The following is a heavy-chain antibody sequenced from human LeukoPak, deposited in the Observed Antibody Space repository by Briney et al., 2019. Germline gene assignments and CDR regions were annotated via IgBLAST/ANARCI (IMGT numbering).Heavy chain of an antibody. CDR2: ISSSSSTI. CDR3: AKEGCGEAAAGTGGVCNPFDY. J-gene: IGHJ4*02. Sequence: GGSLRLSCAASGFTFSSYSMNWVRQAPGKGLEWGSYISSSSSTIYYADSVKGRFTISRANAKNSLYLQMNSLRAEDTAVYYCAKEGCGEAAAGTGGVCNPFDYWGQGTLVTVSS. CDR1: GFTFSSYS. V-gene: IGHV3-48*01. D-gene: IGHD6-13*01.